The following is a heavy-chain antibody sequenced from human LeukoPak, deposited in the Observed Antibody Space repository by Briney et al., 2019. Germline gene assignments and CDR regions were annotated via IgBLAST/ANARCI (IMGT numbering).Heavy chain of an antibody. Sequence: GSLRLSCAASGFTFSSFWMHWVRQAPGKGPVWVSRIRSDGSSTSYADSVKGGFTISRDNAKNALYLQMNNRGPGDTVVFYGARERGYYSVPVYGGEGTLGTVSS. D-gene: IGHD3-22*01. CDR3: ARERGYYSVPVY. J-gene: IGHJ4*02. CDR1: GFTFSSFW. V-gene: IGHV3-74*01. CDR2: IRSDGSST.